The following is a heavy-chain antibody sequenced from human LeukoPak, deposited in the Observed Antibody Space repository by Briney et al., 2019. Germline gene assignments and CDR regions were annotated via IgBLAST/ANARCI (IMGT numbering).Heavy chain of an antibody. CDR2: VFRDANGGTT. V-gene: IGHV3-53*05. CDR3: AKAHTVTTFHAFDI. Sequence: SGGSLRLSCAVSGFTVTNDYLGWVRQAPGRGLEWVSVVFRDANGGTTYYAESVKGRFTISRDNSKNTLYLQMNSLRAEDTAVYYCAKAHTVTTFHAFDIWGQGTMVTVSS. CDR1: GFTVTNDY. J-gene: IGHJ3*02. D-gene: IGHD4-17*01.